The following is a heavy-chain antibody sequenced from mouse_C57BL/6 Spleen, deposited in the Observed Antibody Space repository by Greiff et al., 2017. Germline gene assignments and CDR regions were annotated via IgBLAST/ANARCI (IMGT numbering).Heavy chain of an antibody. V-gene: IGHV5-6*01. CDR3: ARQGYDEDFDY. D-gene: IGHD2-3*01. Sequence: EVKLMESGGDLVKPGGSLKLSCAASGFTFSSYGMSWVRQTPDKRLEWVATISSGGSYTYYPDSVKGRFPISRDNAKNTLYLQMSSLKSEDTAMYYCARQGYDEDFDYWGQGTTLTVSS. J-gene: IGHJ2*01. CDR1: GFTFSSYG. CDR2: ISSGGSYT.